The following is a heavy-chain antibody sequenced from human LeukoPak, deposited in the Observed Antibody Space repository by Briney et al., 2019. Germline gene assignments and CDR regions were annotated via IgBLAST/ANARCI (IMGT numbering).Heavy chain of an antibody. D-gene: IGHD1-26*01. CDR2: INPNSGGT. CDR3: ARQGPSISGSPRY. J-gene: IGHJ4*02. V-gene: IGHV1-2*02. CDR1: GYTFTVYY. Sequence: GASVKVSFKASGYTFTVYYMHWVRKAPGQGLEWIGLINPNSGGTNYAQKFQGRVSMTRDTAISTASMVLSRLSSDDTAVDYFARQGPSISGSPRYWGQGPLVTVSS.